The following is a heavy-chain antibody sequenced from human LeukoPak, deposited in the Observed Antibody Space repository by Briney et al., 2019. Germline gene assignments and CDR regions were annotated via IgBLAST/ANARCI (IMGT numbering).Heavy chain of an antibody. J-gene: IGHJ4*02. CDR1: GYXFTDYY. CDR3: ARDAGYCTGGSCWYFDH. D-gene: IGHD2-15*01. V-gene: IGHV1-2*02. Sequence: ASVKVSCKASGYXFTDYYIHWVRQAPGQGLEWMGWINLNSGGTNFAQRFQGRVTMTRDTSISTAYMDLSRLISDDTAVYYCARDAGYCTGGSCWYFDHWGQGTLVTVSS. CDR2: INLNSGGT.